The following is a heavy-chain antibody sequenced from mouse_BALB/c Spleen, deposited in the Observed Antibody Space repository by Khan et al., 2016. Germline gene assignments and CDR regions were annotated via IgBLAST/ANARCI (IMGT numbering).Heavy chain of an antibody. CDR2: IDPANGNT. Sequence: VQLQQSGAELVKPGASVKLSCTASGFNIKDTYMHWVKQRPEQGLEWIGRIDPANGNTKYDPKFQGKATIPADTSSNTAYLQLSSLTSEDAAVYYCARSPCYYDVEFAYWGQGTLVTVSA. J-gene: IGHJ3*01. CDR3: ARSPCYYDVEFAY. CDR1: GFNIKDTY. V-gene: IGHV14-3*02. D-gene: IGHD1-1*01.